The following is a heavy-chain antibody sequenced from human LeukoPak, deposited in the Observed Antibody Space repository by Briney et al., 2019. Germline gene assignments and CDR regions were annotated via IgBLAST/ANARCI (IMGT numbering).Heavy chain of an antibody. CDR2: IYHSGST. CDR1: GGSISSGGYS. V-gene: IGHV4-30-2*01. Sequence: RSSETLSLTCAVSGGSISSGGYSWSWIRQPPGKGLEWIGYIYHSGSTYYNPSLKSRVTISVDRSKNQFSLKLSSVTAADTAVYYCARGSSDSRGFDYWGQGTLVTVSS. D-gene: IGHD3-22*01. J-gene: IGHJ4*02. CDR3: ARGSSDSRGFDY.